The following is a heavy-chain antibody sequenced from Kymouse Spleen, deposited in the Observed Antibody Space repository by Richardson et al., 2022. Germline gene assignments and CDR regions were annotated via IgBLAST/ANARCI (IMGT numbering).Heavy chain of an antibody. CDR2: IYYSGST. CDR3: ARGWNFFFDY. CDR1: GGSISSYY. D-gene: IGHD1-7*01. V-gene: IGHV4-59*01. Sequence: QVQLQESGPGLVKPSETLSLTCTVSGGSISSYYWSWIRQPPGKGLEWIGYIYYSGSTNYNPSLKSRVTISVDTSKNQFSLKLSSVTAADTAVYYCARGWNFFFDYWGQGTLVTVSS. J-gene: IGHJ4*02.